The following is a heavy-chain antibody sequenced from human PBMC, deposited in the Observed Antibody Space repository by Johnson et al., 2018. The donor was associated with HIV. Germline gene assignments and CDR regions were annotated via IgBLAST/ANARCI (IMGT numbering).Heavy chain of an antibody. J-gene: IGHJ3*02. CDR1: GFSFSDYY. V-gene: IGHV3-11*04. D-gene: IGHD7-27*01. CDR3: GRERATLGSRASGAAFDI. CDR2: ISSSRSTI. Sequence: QVQLVESGGGLVKPGGSLRLSCAASGFSFSDYYMSWIRQAPGKGLEWISYISSSRSTIYYADSVKGRFTISRDNAKNSLYLQMNSRRAEDTAVYYCGRERATLGSRASGAAFDIWGQGTMVTVSS.